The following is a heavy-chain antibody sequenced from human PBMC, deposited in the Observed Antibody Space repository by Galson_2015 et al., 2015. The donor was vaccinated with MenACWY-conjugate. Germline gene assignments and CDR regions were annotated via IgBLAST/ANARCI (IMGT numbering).Heavy chain of an antibody. V-gene: IGHV3-30*02. Sequence: GSNKYYADSVKGRFTISRDNSKNTLYLQMNSLRAEDTAVYYCAKTVGTLLWFREPYFDYWGQGTLVTVSS. CDR2: GSNK. CDR3: AKTVGTLLWFREPYFDY. J-gene: IGHJ4*02. D-gene: IGHD3-10*01.